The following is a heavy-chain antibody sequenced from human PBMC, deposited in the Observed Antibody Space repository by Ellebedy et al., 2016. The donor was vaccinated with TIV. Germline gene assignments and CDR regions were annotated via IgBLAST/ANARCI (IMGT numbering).Heavy chain of an antibody. D-gene: IGHD2-15*01. CDR2: INPNSGGT. CDR3: ARDGGYCSGGSCYSPGGHNWFDP. Sequence: ASVKVSXXASGYTFTGYYMHWVRQAPGQGLEWMGWINPNSGGTNYAQKFQGWVTMTRDTSISTAYMELSRLRSDDTAVYYCARDGGYCSGGSCYSPGGHNWFDPWGQGTLVTVSS. CDR1: GYTFTGYY. V-gene: IGHV1-2*04. J-gene: IGHJ5*02.